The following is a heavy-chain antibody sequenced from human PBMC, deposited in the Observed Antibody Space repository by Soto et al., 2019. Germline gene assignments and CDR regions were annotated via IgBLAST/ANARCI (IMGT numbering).Heavy chain of an antibody. J-gene: IGHJ4*02. Sequence: SVKVSCKASGGTFSSYAISWVRQAPGQGLEWMGGIIPIFGTANYAQKFQGRVTITADESTSTAYMELSSLRSEDTAVYYCARGVVGATNPIFDYWGQGTLVTVSS. D-gene: IGHD1-26*01. CDR1: GGTFSSYA. V-gene: IGHV1-69*13. CDR3: ARGVVGATNPIFDY. CDR2: IIPIFGTA.